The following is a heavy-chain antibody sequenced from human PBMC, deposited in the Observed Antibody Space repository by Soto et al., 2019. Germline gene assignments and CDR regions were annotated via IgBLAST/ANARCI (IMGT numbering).Heavy chain of an antibody. CDR2: IYYSGYT. Sequence: SATLSLTCTPAGHSIHCISSSWCWIRQPPGKGLEWIGSIYYSGYTYYNPSLKSRVTISVDTSKNQFSLKLSSVTAADTAVYYCARDGYSRYAFDIWGQGTMVT. J-gene: IGHJ3*02. V-gene: IGHV4-39*02. CDR3: ARDGYSRYAFDI. D-gene: IGHD4-4*01. CDR1: GHSIHCISSS.